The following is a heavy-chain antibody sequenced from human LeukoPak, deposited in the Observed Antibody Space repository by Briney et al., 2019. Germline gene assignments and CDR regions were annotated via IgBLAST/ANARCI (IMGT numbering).Heavy chain of an antibody. CDR1: GYAFASYW. CDR3: ARLQDSVDY. Sequence: KVGESLKISCRVSGYAFASYWIGWVRQVPGKGLEWMGIIYPGDSDTRYSPSFQGQVTISADKSVSATYLQWSSLKASDTAMYYCARLQDSVDYWGQGTLVTVSS. CDR2: IYPGDSDT. J-gene: IGHJ4*02. V-gene: IGHV5-51*01.